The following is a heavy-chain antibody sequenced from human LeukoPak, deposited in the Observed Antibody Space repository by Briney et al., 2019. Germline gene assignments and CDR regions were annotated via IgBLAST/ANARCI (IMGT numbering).Heavy chain of an antibody. D-gene: IGHD1-26*01. J-gene: IGHJ4*01. Sequence: GGSLRLSCAASGFTFSSYEMNWVRQAPGGGLEWGSYIGSSGSSIYYADSVKGRFNISRDIAKNSLYLQMNSLRAEDTAVYYCARGDSGSYYFDSWGHGTLVTVSS. V-gene: IGHV3-48*03. CDR1: GFTFSSYE. CDR3: ARGDSGSYYFDS. CDR2: IGSSGSSI.